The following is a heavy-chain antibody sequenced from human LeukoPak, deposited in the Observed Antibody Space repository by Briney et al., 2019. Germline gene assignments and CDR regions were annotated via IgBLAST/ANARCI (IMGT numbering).Heavy chain of an antibody. J-gene: IGHJ3*02. CDR2: ISSSSSTI. D-gene: IGHD5-18*01. CDR3: ARVESGRGYSYGYGDAFDI. V-gene: IGHV3-48*01. Sequence: GGSLRLSCAASGFTFSSYSMNWVRQAPGKGLEWVSYISSSSSTIYYADSVKGRFTISRDNAKNSLYLQMNSLRAEDTAVYYCARVESGRGYSYGYGDAFDIWGQGTMVTVSS. CDR1: GFTFSSYS.